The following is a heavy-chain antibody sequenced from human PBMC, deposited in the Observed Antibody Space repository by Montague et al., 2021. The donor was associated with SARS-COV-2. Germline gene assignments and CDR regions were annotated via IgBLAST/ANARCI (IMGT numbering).Heavy chain of an antibody. CDR1: GFTFSSYG. CDR2: IWYDGSNK. CDR3: AIDRGYSGYAHLDY. D-gene: IGHD5-12*01. Sequence: SLRLSCAASGFTFSSYGMNWVRQAPGKGLEWVAVIWYDGSNKYYADSVKGRFTISRDNSKNTLYLQMNSLRAEDTAVYYCAIDRGYSGYAHLDYWGQGTLVTVSS. J-gene: IGHJ4*02. V-gene: IGHV3-33*01.